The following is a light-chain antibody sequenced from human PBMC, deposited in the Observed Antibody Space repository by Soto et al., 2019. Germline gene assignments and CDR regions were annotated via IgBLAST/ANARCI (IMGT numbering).Light chain of an antibody. CDR1: QSVGSG. J-gene: IGKJ2*01. CDR2: GAS. V-gene: IGKV3-15*01. Sequence: EIVLTQSPGTVSLSPGERATLSCRASQSVGSGLSWYQQKPDQAPRLLIYGASTRATGIPARFSGSGSGTEFTLTISSLQSEDYAVYYCQQYNNWPPYTFGQGTKVDI. CDR3: QQYNNWPPYT.